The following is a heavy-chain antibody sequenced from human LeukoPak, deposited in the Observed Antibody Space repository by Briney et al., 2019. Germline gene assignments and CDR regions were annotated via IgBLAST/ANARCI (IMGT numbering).Heavy chain of an antibody. CDR2: IIPILGIA. CDR1: GGTFSSYT. V-gene: IGHV1-69*02. J-gene: IGHJ4*02. Sequence: SVKVSCKASGGTFSSYTISWVRQAPGQGLEWMGRIIPILGIANYAQKFQGRVTITADKSTSTAYMELSSLRSEDTAVYYCARSIGSGSSDYWGQGTLVTVSS. CDR3: ARSIGSGSSDY. D-gene: IGHD3-10*01.